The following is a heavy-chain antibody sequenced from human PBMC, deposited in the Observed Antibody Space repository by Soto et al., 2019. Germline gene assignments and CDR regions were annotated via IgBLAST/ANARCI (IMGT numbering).Heavy chain of an antibody. Sequence: GGALRLSCEASGFKFDDYMMHWVRQAPGKGLEWISLISWDGGSIDYADSIKGRFTVSRDNSKTSLYLHMHSLTSDDSALYFCAKEGNGGSSLDSWGQGTLV. D-gene: IGHD2-15*01. V-gene: IGHV3-43*01. CDR2: ISWDGGSI. CDR1: GFKFDDYM. J-gene: IGHJ5*01. CDR3: AKEGNGGSSLDS.